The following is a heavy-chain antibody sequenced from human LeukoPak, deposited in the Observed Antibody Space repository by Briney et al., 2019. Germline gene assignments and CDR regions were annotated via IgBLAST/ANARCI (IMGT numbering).Heavy chain of an antibody. CDR3: AKSYKVIVEGYKSGYYFDY. V-gene: IGHV3-23*01. D-gene: IGHD3-22*01. CDR1: GFTFSSYG. Sequence: GGSLRLSCAASGFTFSSYGMRWVRQAPGKGREWVSTISGSGRSTYYADSVKGRFTISRDNSKDTVYMQMNSLRAEDTAVYYCAKSYKVIVEGYKSGYYFDYWGQGTLVTVSS. J-gene: IGHJ4*02. CDR2: ISGSGRST.